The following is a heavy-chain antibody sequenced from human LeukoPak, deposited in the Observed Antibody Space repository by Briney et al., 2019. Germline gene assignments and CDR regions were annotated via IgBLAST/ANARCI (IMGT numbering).Heavy chain of an antibody. CDR3: ARAGYIVVVTATRSGAFDI. J-gene: IGHJ3*02. D-gene: IGHD2-21*02. CDR1: GFTFSSYG. Sequence: GGSLRLSCAASGFTFSSYGMHWVRQAPGKGLEWVAFIRYDGSNKYYADSVKGRFTISRDNSKNTLYLQMNSLRAEDTAVYYCARAGYIVVVTATRSGAFDIWGQGTMVTVSS. CDR2: IRYDGSNK. V-gene: IGHV3-30*02.